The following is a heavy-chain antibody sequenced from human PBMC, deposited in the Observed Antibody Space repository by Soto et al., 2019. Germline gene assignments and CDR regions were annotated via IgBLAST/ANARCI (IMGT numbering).Heavy chain of an antibody. Sequence: QVQLQESDPGLVKPSETLSLTCTVSGASISSYYWSWIRQPPGKGLDWIGYIFSSGTTNYNPSLRSRVTVSVDTSKNQFSLKMTSVTAADTAVYYCARVGVVGFYYGMDVWGQGTTVTVSS. V-gene: IGHV4-59*01. CDR3: ARVGVVGFYYGMDV. CDR1: GASISSYY. CDR2: IFSSGTT. J-gene: IGHJ6*02. D-gene: IGHD3-16*01.